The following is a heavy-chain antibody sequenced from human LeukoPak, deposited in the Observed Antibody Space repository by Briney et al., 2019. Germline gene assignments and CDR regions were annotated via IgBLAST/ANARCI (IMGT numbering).Heavy chain of an antibody. J-gene: IGHJ4*02. V-gene: IGHV3-23*01. Sequence: GGTLRLSCAASGFTFSSYAMSWVRQAPGKGLEWVSAISGSGGSTYYADSVKGRFTISRDNSKNTLYLQMNSLRAEDTAVYYCARSSGVAGEFDYWGQGTLVTVSS. CDR3: ARSSGVAGEFDY. CDR1: GFTFSSYA. D-gene: IGHD6-19*01. CDR2: ISGSGGST.